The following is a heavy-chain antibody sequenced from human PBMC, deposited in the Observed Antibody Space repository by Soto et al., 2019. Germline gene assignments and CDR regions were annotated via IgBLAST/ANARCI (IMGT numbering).Heavy chain of an antibody. CDR1: GFTFSSYA. CDR2: ISGSGGST. D-gene: IGHD6-13*01. Sequence: HPGGSLRLSCAASGFTFSSYAMSWVRQAPGKGLEWVSAISGSGGSTYYADSVKGRFTISRDNSKNTLYLQMNSLRAEDTAVYYCAKGPLVKIWAPFDEAAAGSIDYWGQGTLVTVSS. V-gene: IGHV3-23*01. CDR3: AKGPLVKIWAPFDEAAAGSIDY. J-gene: IGHJ4*02.